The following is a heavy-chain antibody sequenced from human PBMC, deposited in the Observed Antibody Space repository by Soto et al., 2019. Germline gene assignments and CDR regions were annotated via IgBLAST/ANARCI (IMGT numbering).Heavy chain of an antibody. Sequence: EVQLVESGGGLVQPGGSLRLSCAASGFTVSSNYMSWVRQAPGKGLEWVSVIYSGGSTYYADSVKGRITISRDNSKNKLDLQMNSLRAKDTAVYYCAREGSGYQSRLFDAWGQGTPVTVSS. J-gene: IGHJ4*02. CDR2: IYSGGST. CDR3: AREGSGYQSRLFDA. V-gene: IGHV3-66*01. D-gene: IGHD3-3*01. CDR1: GFTVSSNY.